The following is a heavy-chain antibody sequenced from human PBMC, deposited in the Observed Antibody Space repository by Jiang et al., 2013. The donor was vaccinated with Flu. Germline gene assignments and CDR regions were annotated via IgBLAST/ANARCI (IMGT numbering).Heavy chain of an antibody. Sequence: GSGLVKPSQTLSLTCTVSGGSISSGGYYWSWIRQHPGKGLEWIGYIYYSGSTYYNPSLKSRVTISVDTSKNQFSLKLSSVTAADTAVYYCARQGYGDYVHFDYWGQGTLVTVSS. D-gene: IGHD4-17*01. J-gene: IGHJ4*02. CDR3: ARQGYGDYVHFDY. CDR2: IYYSGST. CDR1: GGSISSGGYY. V-gene: IGHV4-31*03.